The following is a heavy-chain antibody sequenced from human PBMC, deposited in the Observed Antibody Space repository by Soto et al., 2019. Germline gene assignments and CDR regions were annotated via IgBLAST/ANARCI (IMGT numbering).Heavy chain of an antibody. CDR1: GGSFSGYY. J-gene: IGHJ5*02. CDR2: INHSGST. D-gene: IGHD6-13*01. V-gene: IGHV4-34*01. CDR3: ARGARGQQLVHNWFEL. Sequence: SETLSLTCAVYGGSFSGYYWSWIRQPPGKGLEWIGEINHSGSTNYNPSLKSRVTISVDTSKNQFSLKLSSVTAADTAVYYCARGARGQQLVHNWFELWGQGTLVTVSS.